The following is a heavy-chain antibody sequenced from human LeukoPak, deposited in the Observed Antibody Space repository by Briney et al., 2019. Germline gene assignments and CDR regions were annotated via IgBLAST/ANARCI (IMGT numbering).Heavy chain of an antibody. Sequence: PGGSLRLSCAASGFTFSDYCMSWIRQAPGKGLEWVSYLNSSGSTIYYADSVKGRFTISRDNPKNSLYLQMNSLRAEDTAVYYCARDNRGGYSYGSVDYWGQGTLVTVSS. J-gene: IGHJ4*02. CDR3: ARDNRGGYSYGSVDY. D-gene: IGHD5-18*01. CDR2: LNSSGSTI. CDR1: GFTFSDYC. V-gene: IGHV3-11*04.